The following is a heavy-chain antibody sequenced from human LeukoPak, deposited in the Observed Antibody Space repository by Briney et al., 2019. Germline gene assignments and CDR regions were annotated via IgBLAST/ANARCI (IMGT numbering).Heavy chain of an antibody. CDR1: GFTFRNYA. CDR2: IYSGGST. CDR3: ARVDYGDYGFDY. Sequence: GGSLRLSCAASGFTFRNYAMSWVRQAPGKGLEWVSVIYSGGSTYYADSVKGRFTISRDNSKNTLYLQMNSLRAEDTAVYYCARVDYGDYGFDYWGQGTLVTVSS. V-gene: IGHV3-66*01. J-gene: IGHJ4*02. D-gene: IGHD4-17*01.